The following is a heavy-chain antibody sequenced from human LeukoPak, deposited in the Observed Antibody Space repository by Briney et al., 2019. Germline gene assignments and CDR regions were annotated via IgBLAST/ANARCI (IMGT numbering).Heavy chain of an antibody. CDR1: GGTFSSYA. CDR2: IIPIFGTA. CDR3: ARGRADRPRPKGLFRDGFNDHYYFYNMDV. Sequence: GASVKVSCKASGGTFSSYAISWVRQAPGQGLEWMGGIIPIFGTANYAQKFQGRITIIADESTTTAYMELSSLRFDDTAMYYCARGRADRPRPKGLFRDGFNDHYYFYNMDVWGQGTTVTVSS. D-gene: IGHD5-24*01. J-gene: IGHJ6*02. V-gene: IGHV1-69*13.